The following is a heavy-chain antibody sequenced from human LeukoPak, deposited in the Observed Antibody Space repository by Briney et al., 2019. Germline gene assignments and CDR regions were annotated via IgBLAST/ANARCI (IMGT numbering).Heavy chain of an antibody. CDR2: MNPNSGNT. CDR3: ARDILEWPHDY. D-gene: IGHD2-15*01. J-gene: IGHJ4*02. CDR1: GYTFTSYD. Sequence: WASVKVSCKASGYTFTSYDINWVRQATGQGLEWMGWMNPNSGNTGYAQKFQGRVTITRNTSISTAYMELSSLRSEDTAVYYCARDILEWPHDYWGQGTLVTVSS. V-gene: IGHV1-8*03.